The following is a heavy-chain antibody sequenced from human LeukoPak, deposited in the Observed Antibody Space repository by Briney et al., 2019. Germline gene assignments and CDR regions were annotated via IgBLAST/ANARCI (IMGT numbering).Heavy chain of an antibody. Sequence: PGGSLRLSCAASGFTFSSYGMHWVRQAPGKGLEWVAVISYDGSNKYYADSVKGRFTISRDNSKNTLYLQMNSRRAEDTAVYYCAKGELPPLFDPWGQGTLVTVSS. CDR1: GFTFSSYG. CDR3: AKGELPPLFDP. J-gene: IGHJ5*02. CDR2: ISYDGSNK. D-gene: IGHD1-1*01. V-gene: IGHV3-30*18.